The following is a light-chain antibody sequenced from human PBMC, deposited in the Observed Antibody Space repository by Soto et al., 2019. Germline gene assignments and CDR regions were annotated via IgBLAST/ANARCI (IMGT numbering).Light chain of an antibody. Sequence: QSVLTQPASVSGSPGQSITISCTGTSSDVGGYNFVSWYQQHPGKATKPIIHEVSNRPSGVSSRFSGSKSGNTASLTISGLQVEDEGNYYCSSYAGSSTLVFGGGTKLTVL. V-gene: IGLV2-14*01. CDR1: SSDVGGYNF. CDR3: SSYAGSSTLV. CDR2: EVS. J-gene: IGLJ3*02.